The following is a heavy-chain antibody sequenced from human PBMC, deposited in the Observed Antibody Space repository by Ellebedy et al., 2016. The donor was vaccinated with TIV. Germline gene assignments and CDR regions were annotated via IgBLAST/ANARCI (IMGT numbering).Heavy chain of an antibody. J-gene: IGHJ6*02. Sequence: AASVKVSCKASGYSFTGYYLNWVRQAPGQGLEWIGWIHPKSGGANHAQKFQGRVTMTRDTSISTVYLELSGLISDDTAVYYCARGGDVVVVAAKLCMDVWGQGTRVTVSS. CDR3: ARGGDVVVVAAKLCMDV. V-gene: IGHV1-2*02. CDR1: GYSFTGYY. CDR2: IHPKSGGA. D-gene: IGHD2-15*01.